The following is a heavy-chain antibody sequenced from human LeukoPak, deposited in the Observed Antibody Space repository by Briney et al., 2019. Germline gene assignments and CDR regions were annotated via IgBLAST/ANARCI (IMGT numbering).Heavy chain of an antibody. J-gene: IGHJ3*02. CDR1: GYTFTNYA. V-gene: IGHV1-2*02. CDR2: INPNSGGT. CDR3: ARARRIAAAADAFDI. Sequence: ASVKVSCKASGYTFTNYAMNWVRQAPGQGLEWMGWINPNSGGTNYAQKFQGRVTMTRDTSISTAYMELSRLRSDDTAVYYCARARRIAAAADAFDIWGQGTMVTVSS. D-gene: IGHD6-13*01.